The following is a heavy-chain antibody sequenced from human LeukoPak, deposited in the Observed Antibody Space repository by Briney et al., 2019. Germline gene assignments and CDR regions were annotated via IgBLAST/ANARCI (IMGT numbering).Heavy chain of an antibody. V-gene: IGHV3-21*06. D-gene: IGHD5-24*01. CDR2: ISESSSHT. CDR1: GFVFSGYS. CDR3: ARDRAVKARIGGMDV. J-gene: IGHJ6*02. Sequence: GGSLRLSCAASGFVFSGYSINWVRQAPGKGLEWVSYISESSSHTYYVDSVEGRFTISRDNAKNSLYLQVSSLRAEDTGIYYCARDRAVKARIGGMDVWGQGTTVIVSS.